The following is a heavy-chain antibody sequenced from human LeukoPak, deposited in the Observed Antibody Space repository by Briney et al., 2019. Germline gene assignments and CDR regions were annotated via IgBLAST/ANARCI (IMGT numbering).Heavy chain of an antibody. CDR2: ISGSGGST. Sequence: PGGSLRLSCAASGFTFSSYAMSWVRQAPGKGLEWVSAISGSGGSTYYADSVKGRSTISRDNSKNTLYLQMNSLRAEDAAVYYCAKGTASYRHWFDPWGQGTLVTVSS. D-gene: IGHD5-18*01. V-gene: IGHV3-23*01. CDR3: AKGTASYRHWFDP. J-gene: IGHJ5*02. CDR1: GFTFSSYA.